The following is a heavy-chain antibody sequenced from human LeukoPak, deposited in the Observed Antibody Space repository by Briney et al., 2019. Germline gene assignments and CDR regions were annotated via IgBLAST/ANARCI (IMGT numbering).Heavy chain of an antibody. V-gene: IGHV1-2*02. CDR1: GYTLTDLS. J-gene: IGHJ4*02. Sequence: ASVKVSCRVSGYTLTDLSMHWVRQAPGQGLEWVACINPDSGVTNYAQKFQGRVTMTRDTSISTAYMELSRLRSDDTAVYYCARDRGYSYGLALVYWGQGTLVTVSS. D-gene: IGHD5-18*01. CDR3: ARDRGYSYGLALVY. CDR2: INPDSGVT.